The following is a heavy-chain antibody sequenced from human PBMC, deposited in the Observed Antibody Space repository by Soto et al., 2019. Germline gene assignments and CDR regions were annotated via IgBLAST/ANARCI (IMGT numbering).Heavy chain of an antibody. V-gene: IGHV3-66*01. CDR2: IYSGGST. CDR3: ARGKNWNDHYFDY. Sequence: GGSLILSCVVSGFAVSSNYMSWVRQAPGKGLEWVSVIYSGGSTYYADSVEGRFTISRDNSENTVHLQMNSLRAEDTAVYYCARGKNWNDHYFDYWGQGTLVTVSS. CDR1: GFAVSSNY. D-gene: IGHD1-1*01. J-gene: IGHJ4*02.